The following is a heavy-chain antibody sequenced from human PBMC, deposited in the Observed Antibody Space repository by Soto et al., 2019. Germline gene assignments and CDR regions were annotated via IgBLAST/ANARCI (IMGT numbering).Heavy chain of an antibody. D-gene: IGHD6-6*01. V-gene: IGHV4-59*01. CDR3: ARRGIPARYTFDY. Sequence: SETLSLTCTVSGGSISSYDCSWIRQPPWKGLEWIGYIYYSGSTNYNPSLKSRVTISVDTSKNQFSLKLSSVTAADTAVYYCARRGIPARYTFDYCGQGTLVTVSS. CDR1: GGSISSYD. J-gene: IGHJ4*02. CDR2: IYYSGST.